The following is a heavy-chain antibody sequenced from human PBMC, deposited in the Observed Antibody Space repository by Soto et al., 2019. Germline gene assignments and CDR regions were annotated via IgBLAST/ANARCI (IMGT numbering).Heavy chain of an antibody. CDR1: GGSISGYY. V-gene: IGHV4-59*01. CDR2: IDNSGSS. CDR3: AGDNDRGDGRFDP. Sequence: QVQLQESGPGLVKPSETLSLSCTVSGGSISGYYWAWIRQPPGKALELVGYIDNSGSSNYNPSLRSRVAILVDASENQFSLKLSSVTAADTAVYYCAGDNDRGDGRFDPWGQGTLVTVSS. J-gene: IGHJ5*02. D-gene: IGHD3-16*01.